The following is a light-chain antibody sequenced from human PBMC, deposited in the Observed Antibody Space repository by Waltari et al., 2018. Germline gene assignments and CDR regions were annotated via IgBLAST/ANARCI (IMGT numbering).Light chain of an antibody. V-gene: IGLV1-51*01. CDR2: EDK. CDR1: TPNIGNNY. Sequence: QSVLTQAPSVSAAPGQKVTISCSGSTPNIGNNYVSWYQQFPGTAPKLLIYEDKGRPSGIPDRFSGSKSGASATLGITGLQTGDEANYYCGTWDSSLGIGVLGGGTRVTVL. CDR3: GTWDSSLGIGV. J-gene: IGLJ3*02.